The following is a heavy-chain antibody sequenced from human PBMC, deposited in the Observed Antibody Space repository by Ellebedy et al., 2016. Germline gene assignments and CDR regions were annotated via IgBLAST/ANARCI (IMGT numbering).Heavy chain of an antibody. D-gene: IGHD3-22*01. Sequence: GGSLRLSXAASGFTFSSYSMNWVRQAPGKGLEWVSSISSSSSYIYYADSVKGRFTISRDNAKNSLYLKMNSLRAEDTAVYYCARSYDSSGYYYGQYYYYGMDVWGQGTTVTVSS. J-gene: IGHJ6*02. CDR2: ISSSSSYI. CDR3: ARSYDSSGYYYGQYYYYGMDV. V-gene: IGHV3-21*01. CDR1: GFTFSSYS.